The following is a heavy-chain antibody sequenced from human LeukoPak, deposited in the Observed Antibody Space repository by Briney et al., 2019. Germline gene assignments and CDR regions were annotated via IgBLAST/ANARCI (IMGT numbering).Heavy chain of an antibody. CDR1: GYTFTSYG. CDR3: ARGAPDFWSVYYMDV. D-gene: IGHD3-3*01. CDR2: ISAYNGNT. V-gene: IGHV1-18*01. J-gene: IGHJ6*03. Sequence: GASVKVSCKASGYTFTSYGISWVRQAPGQGLEWMGWISAYNGNTNYAQKLQGRVTMTTDTSTSTAYMELRSLRSDDTAVYYCARGAPDFWSVYYMDVWGKGTTVTVPS.